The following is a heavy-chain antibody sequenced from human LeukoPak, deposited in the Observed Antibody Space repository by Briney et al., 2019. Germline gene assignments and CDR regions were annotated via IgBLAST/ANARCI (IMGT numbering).Heavy chain of an antibody. CDR1: GYTFTSYG. Sequence: VASVKVSCKASGYTFTSYGISWVRPAPGQGLEWMGRIIPILGIANYAQKFQGRVTITADKSTSTAYMELSSLRSEDTAVYYCARVFHGAVEYFDLWGRGTLVTVSS. D-gene: IGHD4-17*01. V-gene: IGHV1-69*04. J-gene: IGHJ2*01. CDR2: IIPILGIA. CDR3: ARVFHGAVEYFDL.